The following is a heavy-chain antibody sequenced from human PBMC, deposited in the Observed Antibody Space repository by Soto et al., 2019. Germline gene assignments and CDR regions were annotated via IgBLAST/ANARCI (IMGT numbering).Heavy chain of an antibody. V-gene: IGHV1-18*01. D-gene: IGHD7-27*01. CDR2: ISGYNAHT. CDR1: GYSFTTYG. J-gene: IGHJ4*02. CDR3: ARDAGDSTRVFDY. Sequence: QVQLVQSGAEVKKPGASVKVSCKASGYSFTTYGISWVRQAPGQGLEWMGLISGYNAHTNYARKFQGKVTSTTDTSTTTGYMELRSLRSDDTAMYFCARDAGDSTRVFDYWGKGTLVTVSS.